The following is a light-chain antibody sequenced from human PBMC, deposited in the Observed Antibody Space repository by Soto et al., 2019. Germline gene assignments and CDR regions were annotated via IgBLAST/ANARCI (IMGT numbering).Light chain of an antibody. CDR3: QHYKSYPWT. CDR2: KAS. V-gene: IGKV1-5*03. Sequence: DIQMTQSPSTMPASVGDRVTITCRASQSIDSWLAWYQQKPGKAPKFLMYKASNLESGVPLRFSGSGSETEFTLTISSLQPDDFAIYYCQHYKSYPWTFGQGTKVELK. CDR1: QSIDSW. J-gene: IGKJ1*01.